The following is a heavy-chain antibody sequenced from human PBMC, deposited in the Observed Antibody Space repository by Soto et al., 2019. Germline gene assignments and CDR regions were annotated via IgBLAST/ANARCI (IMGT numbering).Heavy chain of an antibody. CDR2: IHNSGTS. CDR1: GGSSKSSDYH. CDR3: VREERIAAPQLDY. Sequence: TLSHTCTVSGGSSKSSDYHWSWTRQSPAKGLEWIGYIHNSGTSFYNPSLRGRVTVTLDTSRSQFSLTLASVTAADTAVYYCVREERIAAPQLDYWGQGIPVTVSS. V-gene: IGHV4-30-4*01. D-gene: IGHD6-6*01. J-gene: IGHJ4*02.